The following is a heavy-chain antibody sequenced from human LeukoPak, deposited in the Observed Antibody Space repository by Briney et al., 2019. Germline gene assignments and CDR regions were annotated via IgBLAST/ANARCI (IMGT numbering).Heavy chain of an antibody. CDR1: GGSIISSSYY. D-gene: IGHD6-19*01. V-gene: IGHV4-39*01. CDR3: ARKSRNSSGWYESWYYYYYMDV. CDR2: IYYSGRT. Sequence: NPSETLSLTCTVPGGSIISSSYYWGWFRHPPGQGLAWIGSIYYSGRTYYNPSLKSRVTISVDTSKNQFSLKLSSVTAADTAVYYCARKSRNSSGWYESWYYYYYMDVWGKGTTVTVSS. J-gene: IGHJ6*03.